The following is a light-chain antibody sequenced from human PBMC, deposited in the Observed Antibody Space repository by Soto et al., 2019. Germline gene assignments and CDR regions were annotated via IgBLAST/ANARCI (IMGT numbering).Light chain of an antibody. J-gene: IGKJ4*01. CDR3: QQTFSNLLS. CDR2: SAS. Sequence: IQLTQSPSSLSASVGDRVTIACRASESISDYLNWYQHKPGEAPKVLFYSASNLRGRVPSRFSGTGSGTEFTLTISSLQAEDVATYYCQQTFSNLLSFGGGTKVEIK. CDR1: ESISDY. V-gene: IGKV1-39*01.